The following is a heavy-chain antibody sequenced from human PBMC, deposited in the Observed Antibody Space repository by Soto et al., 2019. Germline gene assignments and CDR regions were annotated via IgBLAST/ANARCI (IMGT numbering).Heavy chain of an antibody. CDR2: ISVYNGNP. Sequence: QVQLVQSGAEVKKPGASVKVSCKASGYTFTSYGISWVRQAPGQGLEWMGWISVYNGNPNDAQKLQGRVTMTTDTSTTTAYMELRSLRSDDTAVYYCARSSERPHYYDRSMVPIVDYWGQGTLVTVSS. CDR3: ARSSERPHYYDRSMVPIVDY. J-gene: IGHJ4*02. D-gene: IGHD3-22*01. V-gene: IGHV1-18*01. CDR1: GYTFTSYG.